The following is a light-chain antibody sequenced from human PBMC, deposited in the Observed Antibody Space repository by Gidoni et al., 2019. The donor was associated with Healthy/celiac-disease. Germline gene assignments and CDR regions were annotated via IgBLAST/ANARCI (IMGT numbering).Light chain of an antibody. CDR1: QSVSSSY. V-gene: IGKV3-20*01. Sequence: EIVLTQSPGTLSLSPGERDTLSCRASQSVSSSYLAWYQQKPGQATRLLIYGESSRATGIPDRLSGSGAGTDFTLTISRLEPEDFAVYYCQQYGSAPRTFXQXTKLXIK. CDR2: GES. CDR3: QQYGSAPRT. J-gene: IGKJ2*01.